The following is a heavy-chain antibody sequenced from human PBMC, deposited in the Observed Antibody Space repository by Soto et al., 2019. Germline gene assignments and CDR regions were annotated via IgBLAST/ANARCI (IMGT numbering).Heavy chain of an antibody. J-gene: IGHJ1*01. V-gene: IGHV3-30-3*01. CDR2: ISYDGSNK. D-gene: IGHD6-19*01. Sequence: QVQLVESGGGVVQPGRSLRLSCADSGFTFSSYAMYWVRQAPGKGLEWVAVISYDGSNKYYADSVKGRFTISRDNSKNTLYLQMNRLRAEDTAVYYCARAVIAVAGSGSYFQHWGQGTLVTVSS. CDR3: ARAVIAVAGSGSYFQH. CDR1: GFTFSSYA.